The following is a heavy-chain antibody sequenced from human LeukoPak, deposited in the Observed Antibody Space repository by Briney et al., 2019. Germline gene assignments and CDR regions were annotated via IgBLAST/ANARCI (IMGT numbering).Heavy chain of an antibody. CDR3: ATLAVAGTIFDY. CDR1: GFTFSSYW. D-gene: IGHD6-19*01. CDR2: INSDGSST. J-gene: IGHJ4*02. V-gene: IGHV3-74*01. Sequence: PGGSLRLSCAASGFTFSSYWMHSVRQAPGKGLVWVSRINSDGSSTSYADSVKGRFTISRDNAKNTLYLQMNSLRAEHTAVYYCATLAVAGTIFDYWGQGTLVTVSS.